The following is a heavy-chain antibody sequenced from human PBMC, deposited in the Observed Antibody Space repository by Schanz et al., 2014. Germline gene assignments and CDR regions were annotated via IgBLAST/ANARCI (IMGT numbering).Heavy chain of an antibody. CDR2: ISYDGSNK. V-gene: IGHV3-30*03. D-gene: IGHD4-17*01. J-gene: IGHJ4*02. CDR1: GFAFSDYG. CDR3: ARDLGGDQTDY. Sequence: QVQLVESGGGVVQPGKSLRLSCAASGFAFSDYGMHWVRQAPGKGLEWVAFISYDGSNKYYADSVKGRFTISRDNSKNTLDLQMNSLRAEDTAVYYCARDLGGDQTDYWGQGTLVTVSS.